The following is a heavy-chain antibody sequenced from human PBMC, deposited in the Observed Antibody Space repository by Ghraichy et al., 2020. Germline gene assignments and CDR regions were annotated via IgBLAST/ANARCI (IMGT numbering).Heavy chain of an antibody. CDR3: ARPRSHYSGDDAFDI. D-gene: IGHD2-21*01. Sequence: SETLSLTCTVSGGSISSYYWSWIRQPPGKGLEWIGYIYYSGSTNYNPSLKSRVTISVDTSKNQFSLKLSSVTAADTAVYYCARPRSHYSGDDAFDIWGQGTMVTVSS. J-gene: IGHJ3*02. CDR1: GGSISSYY. CDR2: IYYSGST. V-gene: IGHV4-59*01.